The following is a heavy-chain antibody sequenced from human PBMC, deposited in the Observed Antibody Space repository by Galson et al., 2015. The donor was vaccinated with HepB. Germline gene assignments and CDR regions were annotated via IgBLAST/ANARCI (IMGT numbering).Heavy chain of an antibody. J-gene: IGHJ5*02. CDR3: ARDLGYGPRWHWFDP. D-gene: IGHD2-15*01. CDR2: INSDGSST. CDR1: GFTFSSYW. Sequence: SLRLSCAASGFTFSSYWMHWVRQAPGKGLVWVSRINSDGSSTSYADSVKGRFTISRDNAKNTLYLQMNSLRAEDTAVYYCARDLGYGPRWHWFDPWGQGTLVTVSS. V-gene: IGHV3-74*01.